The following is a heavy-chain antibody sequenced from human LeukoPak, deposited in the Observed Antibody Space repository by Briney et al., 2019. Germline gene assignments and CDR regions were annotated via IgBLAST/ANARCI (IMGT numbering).Heavy chain of an antibody. Sequence: SQTLSLTCAISGDSVASKSVAWNWIRQSPSRGLEWLGRTYYRSKWYNDYAVSVKSRITINPDTSKNQFSLQLNSVTPEDTAVYYRARGVSPFDYWGQGTLVTVSS. CDR3: ARGVSPFDY. CDR1: GDSVASKSVA. J-gene: IGHJ4*02. V-gene: IGHV6-1*01. CDR2: TYYRSKWYN.